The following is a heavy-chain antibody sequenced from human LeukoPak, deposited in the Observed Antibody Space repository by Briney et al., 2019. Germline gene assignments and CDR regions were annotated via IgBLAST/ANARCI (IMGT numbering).Heavy chain of an antibody. CDR3: ARVPYYYGSSGYIY. Sequence: PSGTLSLTCTVSGGSISSSSYYWGWIRQPPGKGLEWIGSIYYSGSTYYNPSLKSRVTISVDTSKNQFSLELSSVTAADTAVYYCARVPYYYGSSGYIYWGQGTLVTVSS. D-gene: IGHD3-22*01. V-gene: IGHV4-39*07. CDR2: IYYSGST. CDR1: GGSISSSSYY. J-gene: IGHJ4*02.